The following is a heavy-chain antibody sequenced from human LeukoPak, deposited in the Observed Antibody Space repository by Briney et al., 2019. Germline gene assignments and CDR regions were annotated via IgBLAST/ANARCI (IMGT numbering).Heavy chain of an antibody. CDR2: ISAYNGNT. D-gene: IGHD3-22*01. Sequence: ASVKVSCKASGYTFTSYGISWVRQAPGQGLEWMGWISAYNGNTNYAQKLQGRVTMTTDTSTSTVYMELRSLRSDDTAVYYCAREYYDSSGYYYAFWGQGTLVTVSS. CDR1: GYTFTSYG. CDR3: AREYYDSSGYYYAF. J-gene: IGHJ4*02. V-gene: IGHV1-18*01.